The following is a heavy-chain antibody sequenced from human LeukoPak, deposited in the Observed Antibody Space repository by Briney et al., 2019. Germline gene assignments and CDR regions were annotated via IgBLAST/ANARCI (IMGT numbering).Heavy chain of an antibody. D-gene: IGHD2-15*01. CDR1: GYTFTGYY. J-gene: IGHJ4*02. CDR2: INPNSGGT. CDR3: AREGALNCSGGSCYGDSFDY. V-gene: IGHV1-2*02. Sequence: ASVKVSCKASGYTFTGYYMHWVRQAPGHGLEWMGWINPNSGGTNYAQKFQGRVTMTRDTSISTAYMELSRLRSDDTAVYYCAREGALNCSGGSCYGDSFDYWGQGTLVTVSS.